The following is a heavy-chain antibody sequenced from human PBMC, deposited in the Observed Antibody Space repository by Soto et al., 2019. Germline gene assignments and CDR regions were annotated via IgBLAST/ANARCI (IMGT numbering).Heavy chain of an antibody. V-gene: IGHV3-23*01. Sequence: EVHLLGSGGDLVKPGGSLRLSCEVSGFTFNNFAMSWVRQSPGKGQEWVSTISSDGDLRHYAESVKGRFTISRDNSKSSLFLQMNSLRAEDTALYFCAKVRQRFLDILTGATNFDSWGQGTLVTVSS. CDR3: AKVRQRFLDILTGATNFDS. D-gene: IGHD3-9*01. CDR1: GFTFNNFA. J-gene: IGHJ4*02. CDR2: ISSDGDLR.